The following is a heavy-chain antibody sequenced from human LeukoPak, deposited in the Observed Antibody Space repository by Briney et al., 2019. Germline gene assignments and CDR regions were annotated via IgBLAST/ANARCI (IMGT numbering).Heavy chain of an antibody. CDR1: GFTFDDYG. Sequence: GGSLRLSCAASGFTFDDYGMSWVRQAPGKGLEWVSGINWNGGSTGYADSVKGRFTISRDNAKNPLYLQMNSLRAEDTALYYCARVARIRGPDYYYYYMDVWGKGATVTVSS. J-gene: IGHJ6*03. D-gene: IGHD2-15*01. CDR2: INWNGGST. V-gene: IGHV3-20*04. CDR3: ARVARIRGPDYYYYYMDV.